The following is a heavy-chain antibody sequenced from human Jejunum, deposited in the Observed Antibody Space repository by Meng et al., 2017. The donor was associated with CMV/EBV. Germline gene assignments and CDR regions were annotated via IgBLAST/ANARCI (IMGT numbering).Heavy chain of an antibody. CDR3: AAEVAVRNYFSYGMDV. D-gene: IGHD3-10*01. CDR1: FSVNSNF. J-gene: IGHJ6*02. CDR2: GYSAGIT. V-gene: IGHV3-66*02. Sequence: FSVNSNFMTWVRQAPGKGLEWVAVGYSAGITYYADSVKGRFTISRDNSKNTMFLQMNGLRLEDTAMYYCAAEVAVRNYFSYGMDVWGQGTTVTVSS.